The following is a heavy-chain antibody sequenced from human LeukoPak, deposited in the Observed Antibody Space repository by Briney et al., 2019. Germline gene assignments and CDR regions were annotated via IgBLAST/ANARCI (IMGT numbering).Heavy chain of an antibody. J-gene: IGHJ4*02. D-gene: IGHD2-2*01. Sequence: TGGSLRLSCAASGFTFSSYAMHWVRQAPGKGLEWVAAISYDGPNKKYADSVKGRFTISRDNSKNTLYLQMNSLRAEDTAVYYCAKDLWGLIVVVPAASYYFDYWGQGTLVTVSS. CDR2: ISYDGPNK. V-gene: IGHV3-30*04. CDR1: GFTFSSYA. CDR3: AKDLWGLIVVVPAASYYFDY.